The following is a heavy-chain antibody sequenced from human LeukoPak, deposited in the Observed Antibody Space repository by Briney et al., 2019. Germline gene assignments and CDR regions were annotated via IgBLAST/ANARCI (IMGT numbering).Heavy chain of an antibody. V-gene: IGHV3-11*04. CDR2: ISSSGSTI. CDR1: GFTFSDYY. Sequence: GGSLRLSCAASGFTFSDYYMSWIRQAPGKGLEWVSYISSSGSTIYYTDSVKGRFTVSRDNAKNSLYLQMNSLRAVDTAVYYCARGQDYSYYYYMDVWGQGTLVTVSS. CDR3: ARGQDYSYYYYMDV. J-gene: IGHJ6*03.